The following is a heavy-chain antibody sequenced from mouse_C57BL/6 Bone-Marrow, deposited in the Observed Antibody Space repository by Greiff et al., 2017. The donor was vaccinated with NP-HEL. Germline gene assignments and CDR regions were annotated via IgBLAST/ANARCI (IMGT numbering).Heavy chain of an antibody. D-gene: IGHD1-1*01. CDR1: GFTFSDFY. Sequence: EVKVVESGGGLVQSGRSLRLSCATSGFTFSDFYMEWVRQAPGKGLEWIAASRNKANDYTTEYSASVKGRFIVSRDTSQSILYLKMNALRAEDTAIYYCARDAYFGSSSYWYFDVWGTGTTVTVSS. CDR2: SRNKANDYTT. CDR3: ARDAYFGSSSYWYFDV. J-gene: IGHJ1*03. V-gene: IGHV7-1*01.